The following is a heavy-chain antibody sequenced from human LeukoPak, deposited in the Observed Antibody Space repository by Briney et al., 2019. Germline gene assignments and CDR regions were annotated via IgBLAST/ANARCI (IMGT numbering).Heavy chain of an antibody. CDR2: INHSGST. J-gene: IGHJ4*02. V-gene: IGHV4-34*01. CDR1: GGSFSGYY. D-gene: IGHD3-10*01. Sequence: SETLSLTCAVYGGSFSGYYWSWIRQPPGKGLEWIGEINHSGSTNYNPSLKSRVTISVDTSKNQFSLKLSSVTAADTAVYYCARGRPRGIGYYFDSWGQGTLVTVSS. CDR3: ARGRPRGIGYYFDS.